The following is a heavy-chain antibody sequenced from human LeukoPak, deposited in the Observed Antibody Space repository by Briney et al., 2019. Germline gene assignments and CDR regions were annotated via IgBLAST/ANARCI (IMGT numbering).Heavy chain of an antibody. Sequence: PGGSLRLSCAASGFTFSSYSMNWVRQAPGKGLEWVSSISSSSSYTYYADSVKGRFTISRDNAKNSLYLQMNSLRAEDTAVYYCAKASVAAASTGEFDYWGQGTLVTVSS. CDR2: ISSSSSYT. D-gene: IGHD6-13*01. V-gene: IGHV3-21*01. CDR3: AKASVAAASTGEFDY. J-gene: IGHJ4*02. CDR1: GFTFSSYS.